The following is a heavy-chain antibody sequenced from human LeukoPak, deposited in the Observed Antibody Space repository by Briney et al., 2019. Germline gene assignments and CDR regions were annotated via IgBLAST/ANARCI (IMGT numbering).Heavy chain of an antibody. V-gene: IGHV4-4*02. CDR2: IYHSGST. Sequence: PSGTLSLTCAVSGGSISSSNWWSWVRQPPGKGLEWIGEIYHSGSTNYNLSLKSRVTISVDKSKNQFSLKLSSVTAADTAVYYCARDVGVQLFNWFDPWGQGTLVTVSS. J-gene: IGHJ5*02. CDR3: ARDVGVQLFNWFDP. CDR1: GGSISSSNW. D-gene: IGHD5-18*01.